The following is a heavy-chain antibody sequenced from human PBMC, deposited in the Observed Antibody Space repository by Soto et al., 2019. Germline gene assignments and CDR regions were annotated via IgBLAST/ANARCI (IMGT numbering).Heavy chain of an antibody. V-gene: IGHV5-10-1*01. CDR1: GYSFTSYW. D-gene: IGHD6-19*01. J-gene: IGHJ4*02. CDR2: IDPSDSYS. Sequence: GESLKISCKGSGYSFTSYWISWVRQMPGKGLEWMGRIDPSDSYSNYSPSFQGHVTISADKSISTAYLQWSGLKASDTAMYYCARFGYGSGWPPYFDYWAQGTLVTVSA. CDR3: ARFGYGSGWPPYFDY.